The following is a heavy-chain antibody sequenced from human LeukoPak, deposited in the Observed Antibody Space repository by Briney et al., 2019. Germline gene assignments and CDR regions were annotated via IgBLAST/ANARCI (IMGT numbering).Heavy chain of an antibody. V-gene: IGHV3-74*01. J-gene: IGHJ4*02. CDR1: GFTFSYFW. CDR2: INTDGSYS. CDR3: TRSPDGVDY. Sequence: SGGSLRLSCAASGFTFSYFWMHWFRQTPGKGLVWVSCINTDGSYSTYADSVKGRFTISRDNAKNSLYLEMNSLRAEDTAVYYCTRSPDGVDYWGQGTLVTVSS. D-gene: IGHD3-10*01.